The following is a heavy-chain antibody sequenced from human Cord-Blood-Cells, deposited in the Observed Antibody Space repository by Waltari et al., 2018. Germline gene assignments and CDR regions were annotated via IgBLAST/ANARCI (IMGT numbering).Heavy chain of an antibody. CDR3: ASDWGLGYFDL. D-gene: IGHD7-27*01. CDR2: INAGNGNT. Sequence: QVQLVQSGAEVKKPGASVKVSCKASGYTFTSYAMHWVRQAPGKRLEWMGWINAGNGNTKYSQKFQGRVSITRDTSASTAYMELGSLRSEDTAVYYCASDWGLGYFDLWGRGTLVTVSS. J-gene: IGHJ2*01. V-gene: IGHV1-3*01. CDR1: GYTFTSYA.